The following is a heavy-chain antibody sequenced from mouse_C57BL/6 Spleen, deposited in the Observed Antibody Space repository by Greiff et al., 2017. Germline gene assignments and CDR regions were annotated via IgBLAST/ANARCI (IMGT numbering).Heavy chain of an antibody. V-gene: IGHV7-3*01. CDR1: GFTFTDYY. J-gene: IGHJ4*01. Sequence: EVMLVESGGGLVQPGGSLSLSCAASGFTFTDYYMSWVRQPPGKALEWLGFIRNKANGYTTEYSASVKGRFTISRDNSQSILYLQMNALRAEDSATYYCARYRGTHLYAMDDWGQGTSVTVSS. CDR3: ARYRGTHLYAMDD. CDR2: IRNKANGYTT.